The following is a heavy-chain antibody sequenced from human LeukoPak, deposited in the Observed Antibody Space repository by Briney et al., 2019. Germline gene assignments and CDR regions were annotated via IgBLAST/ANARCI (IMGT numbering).Heavy chain of an antibody. CDR3: ARSKWLPQTEYYYYMDV. J-gene: IGHJ6*03. CDR1: GYTFTSYW. Sequence: GESLKISCEGSGYTFTSYWIAWVRQMPGKGLEWMGIIYPGDSDTRYSPSFQGQVTISADKSISTAYLQWSSLKASDTAMYYCARSKWLPQTEYYYYMDVWGKGTTVTIFS. CDR2: IYPGDSDT. D-gene: IGHD6-19*01. V-gene: IGHV5-51*01.